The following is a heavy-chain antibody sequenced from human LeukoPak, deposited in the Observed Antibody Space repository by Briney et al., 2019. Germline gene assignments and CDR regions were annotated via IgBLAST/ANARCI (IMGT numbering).Heavy chain of an antibody. Sequence: GGSLRLSCVGSGFTFSSYWMNWVRQAPGKGLEWVANINQDGSARYYVDSVEGRFTISRDNAKNSVFLQMNSLRAEDTAVYYCARSMDVWGQGTTVTVSS. CDR1: GFTFSSYW. J-gene: IGHJ6*02. CDR2: INQDGSAR. CDR3: ARSMDV. V-gene: IGHV3-7*01.